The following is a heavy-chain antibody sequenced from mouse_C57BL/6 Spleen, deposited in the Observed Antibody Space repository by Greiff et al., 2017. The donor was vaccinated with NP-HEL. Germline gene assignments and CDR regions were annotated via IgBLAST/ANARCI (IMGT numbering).Heavy chain of an antibody. V-gene: IGHV1-80*01. Sequence: QVHVKQSGAELVKPGASVKISCKASGYAFSSYWMNWVKQRPGKGLEWIGQIYPGDGDTNYNGKFKGKATLTADKSSSTAYMQLNSLTSEDSAVYFCARELAYYSNYRGWFAYWGQGTLVTVSA. CDR1: GYAFSSYW. CDR3: ARELAYYSNYRGWFAY. CDR2: IYPGDGDT. D-gene: IGHD2-5*01. J-gene: IGHJ3*01.